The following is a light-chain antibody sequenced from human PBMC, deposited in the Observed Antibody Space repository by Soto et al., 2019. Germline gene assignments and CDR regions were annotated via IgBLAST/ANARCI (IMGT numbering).Light chain of an antibody. J-gene: IGKJ2*01. V-gene: IGKV1-39*01. CDR3: QQSYSSQNT. Sequence: DIQMSQSPSFLSASVGDRVTITCRASRTISSYVNWYQQKPGKAPKLLIYAASNLQSGVPSRFSGSGSGTDFTLTISCLQPEDFATYYCQQSYSSQNTFGRGTHLEIK. CDR1: RTISSY. CDR2: AAS.